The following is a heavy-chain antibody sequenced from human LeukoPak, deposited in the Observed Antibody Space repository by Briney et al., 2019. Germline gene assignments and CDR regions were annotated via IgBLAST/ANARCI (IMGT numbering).Heavy chain of an antibody. CDR3: ARAPSIVVVVAADTYYYYYMDV. CDR1: GYTFTSYG. D-gene: IGHD2-15*01. V-gene: IGHV1-18*01. CDR2: ISAYNGNT. J-gene: IGHJ6*03. Sequence: ASVKVSCKASGYTFTSYGISWVRQAPGQGLEWMGWISAYNGNTNYAQKLQGRVTMTTDTSTSTAYMELRSLRSDDTAVYYCARAPSIVVVVAADTYYYYYMDVWGQGTTVTVSS.